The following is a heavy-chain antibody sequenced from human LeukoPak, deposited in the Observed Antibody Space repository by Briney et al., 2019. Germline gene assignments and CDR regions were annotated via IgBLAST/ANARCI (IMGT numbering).Heavy chain of an antibody. V-gene: IGHV1-8*02. Sequence: ASVKVSCKASGYTFTSYDMNWVRQATGQGLEWMGWMNPNSGNIGYAQKLQGRVTMTRNTSISTAYMELSSLRSEDTAVYYCATGPFGSGTYYFDYWGQGTLVTVSS. J-gene: IGHJ4*02. CDR1: GYTFTSYD. CDR3: ATGPFGSGTYYFDY. D-gene: IGHD6-25*01. CDR2: MNPNSGNI.